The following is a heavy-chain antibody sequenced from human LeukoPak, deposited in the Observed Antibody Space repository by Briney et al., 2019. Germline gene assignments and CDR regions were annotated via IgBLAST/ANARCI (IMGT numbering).Heavy chain of an antibody. CDR1: GGSLSSYY. CDR3: ARARGYREAFDY. CDR2: IYYSGST. V-gene: IGHV4-59*01. J-gene: IGHJ4*02. D-gene: IGHD5-18*01. Sequence: SETLSLTCTVSGGSLSSYYWSWIRQPPGKGLEWIGYIYYSGSTNYNPSLKSRVTISVDTSKNQFSLKLSSVTAADTAVYYCARARGYREAFDYWGQGTLVTVSS.